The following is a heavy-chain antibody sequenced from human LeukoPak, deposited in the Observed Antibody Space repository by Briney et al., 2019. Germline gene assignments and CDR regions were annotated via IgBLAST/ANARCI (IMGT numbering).Heavy chain of an antibody. CDR3: AREHRGAGATVDY. CDR1: GFTFSRHW. J-gene: IGHJ4*02. D-gene: IGHD1-26*01. CDR2: IESNGNTK. Sequence: GGSLRLSCAASGFTFSRHWLHWVRQAPGKGLVWVSRIESNGNTKMYADSVRGRLTISRDNAKNTLYLQMNSLRTEDTAVYYCAREHRGAGATVDYWGQGTLVTVSS. V-gene: IGHV3-74*03.